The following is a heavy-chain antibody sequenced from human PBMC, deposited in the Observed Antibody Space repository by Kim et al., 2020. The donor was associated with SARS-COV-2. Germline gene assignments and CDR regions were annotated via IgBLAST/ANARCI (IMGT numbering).Heavy chain of an antibody. J-gene: IGHJ6*02. D-gene: IGHD6-25*01. V-gene: IGHV3-7*01. Sequence: GGSLRLSCAASGFTLSSYWMSWVRQAPGKGLEWVANIKKDGSEKYSVASVKGRFTISRDNAKNSLYLQMKSLRAEDTAVYYCAGESSSGGYYDGMDVWGQGTTVTVSS. CDR3: AGESSSGGYYDGMDV. CDR1: GFTLSSYW. CDR2: IKKDGSEK.